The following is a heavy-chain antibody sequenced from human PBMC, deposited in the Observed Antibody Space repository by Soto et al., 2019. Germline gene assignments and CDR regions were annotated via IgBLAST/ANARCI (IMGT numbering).Heavy chain of an antibody. J-gene: IGHJ4*02. CDR2: IWHDGSKE. CDR1: GFTFGTYG. V-gene: IGHV3-33*01. D-gene: IGHD3-10*01. CDR3: ASGFGAAVHAAHLDY. Sequence: ESVGGVVQSGTSLRLSCAASGFTFGTYGMHWVRQAPGKRLEWLAVIWHDGSKENYADSVRGRFTISRDKYKDRVYLQMNSLRGEDTAVYYCASGFGAAVHAAHLDYWGQGTPVTVSS.